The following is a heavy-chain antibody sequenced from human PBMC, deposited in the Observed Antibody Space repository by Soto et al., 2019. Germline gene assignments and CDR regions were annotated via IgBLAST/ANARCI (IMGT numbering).Heavy chain of an antibody. CDR3: AGDLIAARRYYYYFGMDV. CDR2: ISSSGSSI. D-gene: IGHD6-6*01. CDR1: GFPFSSYE. J-gene: IGHJ6*02. Sequence: GGSLRLSCAVFGFPFSSYEMNWVRQAPGKGLEWVSYISSSGSSIYYADSVKGRFTISRDNAKNSLYLQMNSLRAEDTAVYYCAGDLIAARRYYYYFGMDVWGQGTTVTVSS. V-gene: IGHV3-48*03.